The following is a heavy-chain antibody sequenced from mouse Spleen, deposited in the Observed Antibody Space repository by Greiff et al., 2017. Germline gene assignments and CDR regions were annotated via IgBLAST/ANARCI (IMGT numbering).Heavy chain of an antibody. CDR2: IWSGGST. J-gene: IGHJ1*01. CDR1: GFSLTRYG. D-gene: IGHD1-1*02. V-gene: IGHV2-2*01. CDR3: AVTYGPDWYFDV. Sequence: QVQLQQSGPGLVQPPQSLSPTCTVSGFSLTRYGVHSVRQSPGKGLEWLGVIWSGGSTDYNAAFISRLSISKDNSKSQVFFKMNRLQADDTAIYYCAVTYGPDWYFDVWGAGTTVTVSS.